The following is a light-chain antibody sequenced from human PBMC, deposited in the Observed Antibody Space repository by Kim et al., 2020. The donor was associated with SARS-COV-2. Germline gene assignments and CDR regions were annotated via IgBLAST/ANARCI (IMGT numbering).Light chain of an antibody. CDR1: QSISSSY. CDR2: GAS. Sequence: EIVLTPSPDTLSLSPGERATLSCRASQSISSSYLVWYQQKPGQAPRLLIYGASSRATGIPDRFSGSGSGTDFTLTISRLEPEDFAVYYCQQYASSLYTFGQGTKLEI. V-gene: IGKV3-20*01. CDR3: QQYASSLYT. J-gene: IGKJ2*01.